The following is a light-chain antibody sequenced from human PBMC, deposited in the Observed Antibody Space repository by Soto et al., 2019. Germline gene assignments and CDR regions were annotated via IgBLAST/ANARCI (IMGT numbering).Light chain of an antibody. CDR3: AALDDSLNGVV. CDR2: YDD. Sequence: QSVLTQPPSVSEAPRQRVTISCSGSSSNIGNNAVNWYQQLPGKAPKLLIYYDDLLPSGVSDRFSGSKSGTPASLAISGLQSDDEADYYCAALDDSLNGVVFGGGTKLTVL. CDR1: SSNIGNNA. V-gene: IGLV1-36*01. J-gene: IGLJ2*01.